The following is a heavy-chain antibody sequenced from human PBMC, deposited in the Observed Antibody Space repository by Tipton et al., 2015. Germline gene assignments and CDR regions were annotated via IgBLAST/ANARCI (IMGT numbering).Heavy chain of an antibody. D-gene: IGHD2-2*01. CDR1: GGSVSSGGYY. CDR2: IYYSGGN. Sequence: TLSLTCTVSGGSVSSGGYYWSWIRQHPGKGLEWIGYIYYSGGNYYNPSLKSRVTISVDTSKNQFSLKLSSVTAADTAVYYCARGLGYCSSTTCCGHYYYGMDVWGQGTTVTVSS. J-gene: IGHJ6*02. V-gene: IGHV4-31*03. CDR3: ARGLGYCSSTTCCGHYYYGMDV.